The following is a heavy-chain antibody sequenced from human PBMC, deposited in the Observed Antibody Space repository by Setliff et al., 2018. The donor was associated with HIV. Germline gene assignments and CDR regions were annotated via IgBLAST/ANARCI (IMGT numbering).Heavy chain of an antibody. J-gene: IGHJ6*02. Sequence: PSETLSLTCTVSGVSITSYCWSWVRQVPGKGLEWIGNTYYGGSTDYSKYNPSVKSRATISVDIYRKQLSLNLRSVTAADTAVYYCARDFRYDTSGSLTGYGLDVWGQGTTVTVSS. V-gene: IGHV4-59*01. CDR3: ARDFRYDTSGSLTGYGLDV. CDR2: TYYGGSTDYS. CDR1: GVSITSYC. D-gene: IGHD3-22*01.